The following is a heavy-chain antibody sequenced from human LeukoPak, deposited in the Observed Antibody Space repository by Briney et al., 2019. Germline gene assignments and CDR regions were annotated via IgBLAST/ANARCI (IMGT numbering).Heavy chain of an antibody. CDR1: GGSFSSYY. V-gene: IGHV4-34*01. Sequence: SETLSLTCTFYGGSFSSYYWSWVRQPPGKGLEWIGEINHSGSTNYNPSLKSRVTISVDKSKNQFSLKLSSVTAADTAVYYCARIRALGPCGGDCEGPWGQGTLVTVSS. D-gene: IGHD2-21*02. CDR3: ARIRALGPCGGDCEGP. J-gene: IGHJ5*02. CDR2: INHSGST.